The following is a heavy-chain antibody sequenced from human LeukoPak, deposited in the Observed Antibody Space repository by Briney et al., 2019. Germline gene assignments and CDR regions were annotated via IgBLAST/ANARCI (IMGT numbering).Heavy chain of an antibody. V-gene: IGHV3-13*01. CDR1: GFTFSTYD. J-gene: IGHJ5*02. CDR3: VRGAATGFDP. CDR2: IGTVGNI. D-gene: IGHD2-15*01. Sequence: GGSLRLSCAVSGFTFSTYDMHWVRQAPGKGLEWASGIGTVGNIHYAGSVKGRFTIARENAKNSLHLQMNNLRVGDTAVYYCVRGAATGFDPWGQGTLVTVSS.